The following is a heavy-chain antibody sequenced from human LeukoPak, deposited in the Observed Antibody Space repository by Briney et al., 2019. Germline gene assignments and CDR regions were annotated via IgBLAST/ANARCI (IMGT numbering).Heavy chain of an antibody. Sequence: GGSLRLSCAASGFTFMSYWMSWVRQAPGKGLEWVANIKQDGSEKYYVDSVKGRCTISRDNAKNSLYLQMNSLRAEDTAVYYCARRAGAYSHPYDYWGQGTLVTVSS. CDR3: ARRAGAYSHPYDY. CDR1: GFTFMSYW. CDR2: IKQDGSEK. J-gene: IGHJ4*02. V-gene: IGHV3-7*03. D-gene: IGHD4/OR15-4a*01.